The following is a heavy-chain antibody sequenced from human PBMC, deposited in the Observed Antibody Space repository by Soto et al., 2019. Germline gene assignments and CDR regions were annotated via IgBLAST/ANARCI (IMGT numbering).Heavy chain of an antibody. J-gene: IGHJ6*03. CDR2: IIPILGIA. Sequence: ASVKVSCKASGGTFSSYTISWVRQAPGQELEWMGRIIPILGIANYAQKFQGRVTITADKSTSTAYMELSSLRSEDTAVYYCAREIQNPPPTQPYYMDVWGKGTTVTVSS. CDR3: AREIQNPPPTQPYYMDV. V-gene: IGHV1-69*04. CDR1: GGTFSSYT.